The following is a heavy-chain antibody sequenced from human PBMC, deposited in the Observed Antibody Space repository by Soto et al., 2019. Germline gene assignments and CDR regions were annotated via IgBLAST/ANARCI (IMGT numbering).Heavy chain of an antibody. Sequence: GGSLRLSCAASGFTFSSYGMHWVRQAPGKGLEWVAVIWYDGSNKYYADSVKGRFTISRDNSKNTLYLQMNSLRAEDTAVYYCARDQKTYYGFWSGQTSSLDYWGQGTLVTVSS. CDR1: GFTFSSYG. D-gene: IGHD3-3*01. CDR3: ARDQKTYYGFWSGQTSSLDY. V-gene: IGHV3-33*01. J-gene: IGHJ4*02. CDR2: IWYDGSNK.